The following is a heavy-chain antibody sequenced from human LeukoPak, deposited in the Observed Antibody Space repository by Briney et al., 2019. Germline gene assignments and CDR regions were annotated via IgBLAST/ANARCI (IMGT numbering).Heavy chain of an antibody. D-gene: IGHD1-14*01. J-gene: IGHJ3*02. Sequence: SETLSLTCAVYGGSFSGYYWSWIRQPPGKGLEWIGEINHSGSTNYNPSLKSRVTISVDTSKNQFSLKLSSVTAADTAVYYCAGAGPDSFGAFDIWGQGTMVTVSS. CDR2: INHSGST. V-gene: IGHV4-34*01. CDR1: GGSFSGYY. CDR3: AGAGPDSFGAFDI.